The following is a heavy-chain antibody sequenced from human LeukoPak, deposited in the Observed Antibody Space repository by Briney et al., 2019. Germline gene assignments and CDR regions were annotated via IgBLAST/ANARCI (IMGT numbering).Heavy chain of an antibody. Sequence: SETLSLTCTVSGASISSYYWSWLRQPPGKGLEWIGYLYNTRNTYYNPSLTSRVTISVDTSKNQFSLKVSSVTAADTAVYYCAREKNGNEPFDYWGQGTLVTVSS. D-gene: IGHD4-23*01. J-gene: IGHJ4*02. CDR3: AREKNGNEPFDY. CDR1: GASISSYY. CDR2: LYNTRNT. V-gene: IGHV4-59*01.